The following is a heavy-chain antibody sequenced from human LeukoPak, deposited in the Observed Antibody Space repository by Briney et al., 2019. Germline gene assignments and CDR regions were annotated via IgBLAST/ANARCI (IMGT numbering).Heavy chain of an antibody. V-gene: IGHV4-59*01. CDR2: IYYSGST. J-gene: IGHJ6*02. CDR3: ARHPPVRRYYYGMDV. CDR1: GGSISSYY. Sequence: SETLALTCTVSGGSISSYYWSWIRQPPGKGLEWIGYIYYSGSTNYNPSLKSRVTISVDTSKNQFSLKLSSVTAADTAVYYCARHPPVRRYYYGMDVWGQGTTVTVSS.